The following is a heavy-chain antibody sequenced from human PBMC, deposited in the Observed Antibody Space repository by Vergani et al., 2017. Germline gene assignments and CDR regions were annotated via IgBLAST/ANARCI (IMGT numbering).Heavy chain of an antibody. V-gene: IGHV3-66*02. CDR1: GFTFSSYA. Sequence: EVQLLESGGGLVQPGGSLRLSCAASGFTFSSYAMSWVRQAPGKGLEWVSVIYSGGSTYYADSVKGRFTISRDNSKNTLYLQMNSLRAEDTAVYYCANSRSDYWGQGTLVTVSS. J-gene: IGHJ4*02. CDR3: ANSRSDY. CDR2: IYSGGST.